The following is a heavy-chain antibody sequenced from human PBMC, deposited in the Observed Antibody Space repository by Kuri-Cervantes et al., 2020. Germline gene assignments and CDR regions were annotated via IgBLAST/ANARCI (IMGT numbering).Heavy chain of an antibody. J-gene: IGHJ6*02. CDR2: IYYSGST. D-gene: IGHD4-17*01. Sequence: LRLSCTVSGGSISSGDYYWSWIRQPPGKGLEWIGYIYYSGSTYYNPSLKSRVTISVDTSKDQFSLKLSSVTAADTAVYYCARGTTATHIYYYYGMDVWGQGTTVTVSS. CDR3: ARGTTATHIYYYYGMDV. V-gene: IGHV4-30-4*01. CDR1: GGSISSGDYY.